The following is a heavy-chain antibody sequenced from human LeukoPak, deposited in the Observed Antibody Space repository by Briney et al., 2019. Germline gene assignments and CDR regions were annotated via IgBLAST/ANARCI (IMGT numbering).Heavy chain of an antibody. CDR2: ISSSSSYI. CDR3: ARDPLITYYYDSSGNHADWFDP. J-gene: IGHJ5*02. CDR1: GFTFSSYS. V-gene: IGHV3-21*01. D-gene: IGHD3-22*01. Sequence: GGSLRLSCAASGFTFSSYSMNWVRQAPGKGLEWVSSISSSSSYIYYADSVKGRFTLSRDNAKKSLYLQMNSLRDEDTAVYYCARDPLITYYYDSSGNHADWFDPWGQGTLVTVSS.